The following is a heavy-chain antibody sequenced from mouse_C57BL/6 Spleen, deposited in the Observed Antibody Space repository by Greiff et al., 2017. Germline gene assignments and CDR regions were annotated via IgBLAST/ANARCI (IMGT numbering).Heavy chain of an antibody. CDR1: GYPFTSYG. D-gene: IGHD2-4*01. CDR3: AVDDYDDGTGFAY. J-gene: IGHJ3*01. Sequence: QVQLQQSGAELARPGASVKLSCKASGYPFTSYGISWVKQRTGQGLEWIGVIYPRSGNTYYNEKFKGKATLTADKSSSTAYMELRRLTSEDSAVYFCAVDDYDDGTGFAYWGQVTLVTVSA. CDR2: IYPRSGNT. V-gene: IGHV1-81*01.